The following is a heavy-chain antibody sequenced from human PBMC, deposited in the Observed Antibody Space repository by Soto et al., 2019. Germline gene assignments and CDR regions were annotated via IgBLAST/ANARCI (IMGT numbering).Heavy chain of an antibody. J-gene: IGHJ6*02. Sequence: SETLSLTCTVSGGSISSGDYYWGWIRQPPGKGLDWIGTIYSSESTYYNPSLMSRVTISVDTSKNEFSLKLSSVTAADTAVYYCARLNGYCISTNCHGYYGMNVWGQGTTVNVSS. V-gene: IGHV4-39*01. D-gene: IGHD2-2*03. CDR2: IYSSEST. CDR1: GGSISSGDYY. CDR3: ARLNGYCISTNCHGYYGMNV.